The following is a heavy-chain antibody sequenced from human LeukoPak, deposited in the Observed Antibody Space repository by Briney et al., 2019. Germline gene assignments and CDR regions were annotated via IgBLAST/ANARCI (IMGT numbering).Heavy chain of an antibody. CDR2: ILYDVGNK. J-gene: IGHJ6*02. Sequence: QPLGSLRLSCAAPGFTFISYGMHCGPQAPHRGLEWGSVILYDVGNKYYADSARGRCTISRDNAKNTLYIQMNSLRAEDTAVYYFARDGSPAVAGTVGYYSNGMDVWGQGTTVTVSS. D-gene: IGHD6-19*01. CDR3: ARDGSPAVAGTVGYYSNGMDV. V-gene: IGHV3-33*01. CDR1: GFTFISYG.